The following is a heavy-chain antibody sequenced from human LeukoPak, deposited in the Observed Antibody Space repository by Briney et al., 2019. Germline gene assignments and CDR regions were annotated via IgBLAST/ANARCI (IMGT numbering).Heavy chain of an antibody. CDR3: ARHISYSRNNWFDP. V-gene: IGHV4-39*01. CDR1: GGSISSSSYY. J-gene: IGHJ5*02. CDR2: INHSGST. D-gene: IGHD2-15*01. Sequence: SETLSLTCTVSGGSISSSSYYWSWIRQPPGKGLEWIGEINHSGSTNYNPSLKSRVTISVDTSKNQSSLKLSSVTAADTAVYYCARHISYSRNNWFDPWGQGTLVTVSS.